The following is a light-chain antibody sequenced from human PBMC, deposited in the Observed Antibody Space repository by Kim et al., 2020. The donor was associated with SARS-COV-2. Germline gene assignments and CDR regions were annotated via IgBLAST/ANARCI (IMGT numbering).Light chain of an antibody. CDR3: MQNKDFPFS. CDR2: EIS. J-gene: IGKJ4*01. Sequence: DIVMTQTPLSLSVTPGQPASISCTSSQSLLHADGRTYLNWFLQKPGQPPQLLIFEISNPFSGVADRFSGSGSGTDFTLKISRVEAEDVGVYYCMQNKDFPFSFGGGPKLEI. CDR1: QSLLHADGRTY. V-gene: IGKV2D-29*01.